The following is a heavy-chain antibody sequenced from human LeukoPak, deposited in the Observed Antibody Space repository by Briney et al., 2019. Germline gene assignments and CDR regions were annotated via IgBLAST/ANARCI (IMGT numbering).Heavy chain of an antibody. D-gene: IGHD3-22*01. Sequence: GGSLRLSCAASGFPFSSYVMSWVRQAPGKGLEWVSVISGSGGSINYADSVRGRFTISRDNSKNTLYLQMNSLRAEDTAVYYCAKDLENYYDSSGYVDYWGQGTLVSV. CDR2: ISGSGGSI. J-gene: IGHJ4*02. CDR1: GFPFSSYV. V-gene: IGHV3-23*01. CDR3: AKDLENYYDSSGYVDY.